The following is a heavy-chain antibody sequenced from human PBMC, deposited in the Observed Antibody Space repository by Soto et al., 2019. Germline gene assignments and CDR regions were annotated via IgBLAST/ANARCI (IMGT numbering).Heavy chain of an antibody. CDR2: ISADGNTQ. J-gene: IGHJ4*02. V-gene: IGHV3-30-3*01. D-gene: IGHD5-12*01. CDR1: GFIFSGYA. Sequence: QVQLVESGGGVVQPGGSLRLSCAASGFIFSGYAMHWVRQAPGKGLEWVAVISADGNTQYYADSVKGRFTVSRDNSKNILSVENNNLRNEDTALYYCAQDTHAYEFNFGGQGTLFTFSP. CDR3: AQDTHAYEFNF.